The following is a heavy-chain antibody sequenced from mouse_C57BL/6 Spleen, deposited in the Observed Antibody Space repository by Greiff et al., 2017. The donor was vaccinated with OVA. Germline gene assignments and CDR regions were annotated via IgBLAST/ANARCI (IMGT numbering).Heavy chain of an antibody. Sequence: VKLMESGPELVKPGASVKISCKASGYAFSSSWMNWVKQRPGKGLEWIGRIYPGDGDTNYNGKFKGKATLTADKSSSTAYMQLSSLTSEDSAVYFCARSSGNYRAMDYWGQGTSVTVSS. J-gene: IGHJ4*01. V-gene: IGHV1-82*01. CDR3: ARSSGNYRAMDY. CDR1: GYAFSSSW. CDR2: IYPGDGDT. D-gene: IGHD2-1*01.